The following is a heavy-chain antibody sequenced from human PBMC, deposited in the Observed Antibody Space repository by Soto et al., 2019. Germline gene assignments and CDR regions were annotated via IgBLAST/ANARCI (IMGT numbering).Heavy chain of an antibody. J-gene: IGHJ3*02. CDR3: TVGSWSGEVFDI. V-gene: IGHV1-69*08. D-gene: IGHD2-21*01. CDR1: GGTFSTYS. CDR2: IIPMLGTR. Sequence: QVQLVQSGAEVKKPGSSVKVSCKDSGGTFSTYSLFWVRQAPGQGLEWMGRIIPMLGTRNYAQRFQDRVTITADKTKATAHMELSSLRSEDTALYYCTVGSWSGEVFDIWGQGKMVTVSS.